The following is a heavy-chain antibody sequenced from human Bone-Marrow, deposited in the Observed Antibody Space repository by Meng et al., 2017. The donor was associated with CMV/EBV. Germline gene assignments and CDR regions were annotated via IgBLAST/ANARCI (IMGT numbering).Heavy chain of an antibody. Sequence: SVKVSCKASGGTFSSYAISWVRQAPGQGLEWMGGIIPILGIANYAQKFQGRVTITADKSTSTAYMELSSLSSEDTAVYYCARVGRYCSSTSCFNAFDIWGQGTMVTVSS. CDR1: GGTFSSYA. CDR2: IIPILGIA. J-gene: IGHJ3*02. D-gene: IGHD2-2*01. CDR3: ARVGRYCSSTSCFNAFDI. V-gene: IGHV1-69*10.